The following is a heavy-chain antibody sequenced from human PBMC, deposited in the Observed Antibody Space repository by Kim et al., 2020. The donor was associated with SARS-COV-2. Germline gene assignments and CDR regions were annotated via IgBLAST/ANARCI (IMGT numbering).Heavy chain of an antibody. J-gene: IGHJ6*02. CDR2: ISSSSSTI. CDR3: ARDLDPRPTSGSSDYYGMDV. CDR1: GFTFSSYS. V-gene: IGHV3-48*02. D-gene: IGHD6-6*01. Sequence: GGSLRLSCAASGFTFSSYSMNWVRQAPGKGLEWVSYISSSSSTIYYADSVKGRFTISRDNAKNSLYLQMNSLRDEDTAVYYCARDLDPRPTSGSSDYYGMDVWGQGTTVTVSS.